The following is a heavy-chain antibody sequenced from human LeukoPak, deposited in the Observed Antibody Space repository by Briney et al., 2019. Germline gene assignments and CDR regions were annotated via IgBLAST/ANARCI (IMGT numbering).Heavy chain of an antibody. CDR3: ARGGYYGSGNDFRFDP. CDR1: GGAISSSIHY. Sequence: SETLSLTCAVSGGAISSSIHYWAWIRQPPGKGLEWIGSMYYSGSTYYNPSIKSRVTISLDTSENQFSLKLTSVTAADTAIYYCARGGYYGSGNDFRFDPWGQGTLVTVSS. V-gene: IGHV4-39*07. J-gene: IGHJ5*02. D-gene: IGHD3-10*01. CDR2: MYYSGST.